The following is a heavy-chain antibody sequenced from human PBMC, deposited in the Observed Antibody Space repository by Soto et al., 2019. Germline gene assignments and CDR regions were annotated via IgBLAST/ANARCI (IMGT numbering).Heavy chain of an antibody. CDR2: IYWDDDK. Sequence: QITLKESGPTLVKPTQTLTLTCTFSGFSLTTSGVGVGWIRQPPGKALEWLALIYWDDDKRYSPSLKSRLTIAKYTPKNQVVLTITNMDPADTAKYFCAQRTTTVTWWFDPWGQGTLVTVSS. V-gene: IGHV2-5*02. D-gene: IGHD4-17*01. CDR1: GFSLTTSGVG. CDR3: AQRTTTVTWWFDP. J-gene: IGHJ5*02.